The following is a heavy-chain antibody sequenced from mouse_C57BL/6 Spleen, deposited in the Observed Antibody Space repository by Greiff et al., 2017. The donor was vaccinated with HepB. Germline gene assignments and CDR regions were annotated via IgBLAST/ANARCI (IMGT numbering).Heavy chain of an antibody. CDR1: GFSFNTYA. J-gene: IGHJ2*01. CDR2: IRSKSNNYAT. CDR3: VRQGRWDYFDY. Sequence: EVQLVESGGGLVQPKGSLKLSCAASGFSFNTYAMNWVRQAPGKGLEWVARIRSKSNNYATYYADSVKDRFTISRDDSESMLYLQMNNLKTEDTAMYYCVRQGRWDYFDYWGQGTTLTVSS. V-gene: IGHV10-1*01. D-gene: IGHD1-1*01.